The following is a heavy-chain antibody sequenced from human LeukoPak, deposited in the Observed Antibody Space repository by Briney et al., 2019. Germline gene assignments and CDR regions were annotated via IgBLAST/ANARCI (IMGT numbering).Heavy chain of an antibody. J-gene: IGHJ5*02. V-gene: IGHV1-46*01. CDR1: GYTFTSYY. Sequence: ASVKVSCKASGYTFTSYYMHWVRQAPGQGLEWMGITNPSGGSTSYAQKLQGRVTMTRDMSTSTVYMELSSLRSEDTAVYYCARGNGYGDYGNWFDPWGQGTLVTVSS. CDR3: ARGNGYGDYGNWFDP. D-gene: IGHD4-17*01. CDR2: TNPSGGST.